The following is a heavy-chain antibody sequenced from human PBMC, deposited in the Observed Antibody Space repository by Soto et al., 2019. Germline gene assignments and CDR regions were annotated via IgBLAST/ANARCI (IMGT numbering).Heavy chain of an antibody. CDR2: IHVTGYT. CDR1: GASITSGSYS. V-gene: IGHV4-30-2*01. D-gene: IGHD1-26*01. J-gene: IGHJ4*02. Sequence: QLQLQESGSGLVNPSQTLSLTCTVSGASITSGSYSWSWIRQAPGMGLEWIGNIHVTGYTAFSPSLERRVTMSVDTSKNQFSRNGNSVTAADTAVYFCARGGAVITNCHVPLAFWGKGTLVTVS. CDR3: ARGGAVITNCHVPLAF.